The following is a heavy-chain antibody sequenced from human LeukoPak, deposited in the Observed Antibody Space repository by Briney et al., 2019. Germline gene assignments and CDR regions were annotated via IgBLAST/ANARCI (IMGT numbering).Heavy chain of an antibody. D-gene: IGHD6-19*01. CDR1: GGSINNYY. J-gene: IGHJ4*02. CDR2: IYTTGST. Sequence: SSETLSLTCTVSGGSINNYYWRWIRQPAGKGLEWIGRIYTTGSTNYNPSLKSRVTMSVDTSKNQFSLKLTSVTAADTAVYYCARDRSSAVAGYHFDNWGQGTLVTVSS. V-gene: IGHV4-4*07. CDR3: ARDRSSAVAGYHFDN.